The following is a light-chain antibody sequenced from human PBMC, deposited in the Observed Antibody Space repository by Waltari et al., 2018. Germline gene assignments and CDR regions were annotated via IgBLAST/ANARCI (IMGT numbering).Light chain of an antibody. V-gene: IGLV1-47*02. CDR1: SSNIGRNY. J-gene: IGLJ3*02. CDR2: ANS. Sequence: QSVLTQPPSASGTPGQRITISCSGGSSNIGRNYVFLYQPLPGTAPKLLIYANSQRPSGVPDRFSGSKSGTSASLAISGLRPEDEADYYCAAWDGGLSNWLFGGGTRLTVL. CDR3: AAWDGGLSNWL.